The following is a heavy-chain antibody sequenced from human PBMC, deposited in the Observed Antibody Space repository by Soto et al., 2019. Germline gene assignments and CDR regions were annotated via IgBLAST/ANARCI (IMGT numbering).Heavy chain of an antibody. D-gene: IGHD2-15*01. CDR1: GFTFSSYG. Sequence: PGGSLRLSCAASGFTFSSYGMHWVRQAPGKGLEWVAVISYDGSNKYYADSVKGRFTISRDNSKNTLYLQMNSLRAEDTAVYYCAKNIEVAPDYWYFDLWGRGTLVTVSS. J-gene: IGHJ2*01. CDR3: AKNIEVAPDYWYFDL. V-gene: IGHV3-30*18. CDR2: ISYDGSNK.